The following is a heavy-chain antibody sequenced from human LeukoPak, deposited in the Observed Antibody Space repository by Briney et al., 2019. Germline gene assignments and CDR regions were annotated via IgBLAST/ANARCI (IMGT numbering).Heavy chain of an antibody. CDR2: ISGSGGST. Sequence: GGSLRLSCAASGFTFSSYAMSWVRQAPGKGLEWVSAISGSGGSTYYADSVKGRFTISRDNSKNTLYLQMNSLRAEDTAVYYCARVAVTPILYYYYYYMDVWGKGTTVTVSS. J-gene: IGHJ6*03. V-gene: IGHV3-23*01. D-gene: IGHD2-21*02. CDR1: GFTFSSYA. CDR3: ARVAVTPILYYYYYYMDV.